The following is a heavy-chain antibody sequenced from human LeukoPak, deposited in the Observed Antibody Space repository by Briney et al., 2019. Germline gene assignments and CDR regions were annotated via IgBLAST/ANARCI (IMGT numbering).Heavy chain of an antibody. CDR3: ARSMNYYYYYAMDV. CDR1: GGSISSGSYY. Sequence: TSQTLSLTCTVSGGSISSGSYYWSWIRQPAGKGLEWIGRIYTSGSTNYNPSLKSRVTISVDTSKIQFSLKLSSVTAADTAVYYCARSMNYYYYYAMDVWGQGTTVTVSS. J-gene: IGHJ6*02. CDR2: IYTSGST. V-gene: IGHV4-61*02.